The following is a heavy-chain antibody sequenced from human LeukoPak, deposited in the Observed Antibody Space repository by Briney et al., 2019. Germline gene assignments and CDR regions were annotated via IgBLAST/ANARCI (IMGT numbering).Heavy chain of an antibody. CDR1: GYTFTSYD. D-gene: IGHD6-13*01. V-gene: IGHV1-8*01. CDR2: INPNSGNT. J-gene: IGHJ6*03. CDR3: ARAAAGRLYYYYYMDV. Sequence: ASVKVSCKASGYTFTSYDINWVRQATGQGLEWMGLINPNSGNTGYAQKFQGRVTMTRNTSISTAYMELSSLRSEDPAVYYCARAAAGRLYYYYYMDVWGKGPTVTVSS.